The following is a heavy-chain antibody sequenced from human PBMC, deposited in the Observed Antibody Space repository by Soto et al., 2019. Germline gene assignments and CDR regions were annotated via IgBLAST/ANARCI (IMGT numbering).Heavy chain of an antibody. V-gene: IGHV1-69*12. CDR2: IIPIFGTV. D-gene: IGHD6-19*01. CDR1: GGSFRTYS. Sequence: QVQLLQSGAEVMKSGSSVRVSCEASGGSFRTYSISWVRQAPGQGLGWMGEIIPIFGTVNYAQKFQGRVTITADEPTTTVYMDLRSLRSEDTAVYYCAKGAVAGTPTSYYYYGMDVWGQGTTVTVSS. CDR3: AKGAVAGTPTSYYYYGMDV. J-gene: IGHJ6*02.